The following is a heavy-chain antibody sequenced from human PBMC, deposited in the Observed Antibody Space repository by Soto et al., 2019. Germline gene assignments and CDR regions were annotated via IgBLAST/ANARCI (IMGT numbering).Heavy chain of an antibody. V-gene: IGHV3-33*08. Sequence: ALRLSCAASGFTFSSYGMHWVRQAPGKGLEWVAVIWYDGSNKYYADSVKGRFTISRDNSKNTLYLQMNSLRAADTAVYYCARAHRLLWFGEFPLDYWGQGTLVTVSS. D-gene: IGHD3-10*01. J-gene: IGHJ4*02. CDR2: IWYDGSNK. CDR1: GFTFSSYG. CDR3: ARAHRLLWFGEFPLDY.